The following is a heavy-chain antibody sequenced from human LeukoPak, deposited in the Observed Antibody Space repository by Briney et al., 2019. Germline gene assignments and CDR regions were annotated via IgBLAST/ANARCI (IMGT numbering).Heavy chain of an antibody. CDR2: ISRSSSTI. Sequence: GGSLRLSCAASGFTFSFYSMNWVRQAPGKGLEWLSYISRSSSTIYYADSVKGLFTISRDTAKNSLYLQMNSLRAEDTAVYYCAREVGTAIIPHFDYWGQGTLVTVSS. CDR3: AREVGTAIIPHFDY. D-gene: IGHD1-1*01. V-gene: IGHV3-48*04. J-gene: IGHJ4*02. CDR1: GFTFSFYS.